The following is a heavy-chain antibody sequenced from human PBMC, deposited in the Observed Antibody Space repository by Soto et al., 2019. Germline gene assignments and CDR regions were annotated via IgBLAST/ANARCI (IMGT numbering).Heavy chain of an antibody. J-gene: IGHJ1*01. CDR2: IYWNDDK. D-gene: IGHD2-8*02. V-gene: IGHV2-5*04. Sequence: SGPTAGDPTHPLTLTCAVSGFSLNSSGVGVAWVRQPPRQALEWLALIYWNDDKRYSPSLKSRLTITKDTSKNEVVLTVTNMDPVDTGAHFCANSCPNLYHGGVLYSALRYFEHWGPGNPGTVSS. CDR1: GFSLNSSGVG. CDR3: ANSCPNLYHGGVLYSALRYFEH.